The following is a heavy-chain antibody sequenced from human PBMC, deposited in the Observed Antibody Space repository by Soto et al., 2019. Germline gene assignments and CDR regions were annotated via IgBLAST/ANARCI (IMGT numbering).Heavy chain of an antibody. CDR1: GGSISSGGYY. Sequence: PSETLSLTCTVSGGSISSGGYYWSWIRQHPGKGLEWIGYIYYSGSTYYNPSLKSRVTISVDTSKNQFSLKLSSVTAADTAVYYCARDDYRRLGYYYYRMDVWGQGTTVTVSS. CDR2: IYYSGST. D-gene: IGHD4-4*01. V-gene: IGHV4-31*03. J-gene: IGHJ6*02. CDR3: ARDDYRRLGYYYYRMDV.